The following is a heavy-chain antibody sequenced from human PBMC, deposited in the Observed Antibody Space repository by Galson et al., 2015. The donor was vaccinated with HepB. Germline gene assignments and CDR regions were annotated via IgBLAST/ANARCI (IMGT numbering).Heavy chain of an antibody. V-gene: IGHV3-49*03. CDR3: TREDYDFWHNWFDP. CDR1: GFTFGDYA. Sequence: SLRLSCAASGFTFGDYAMSWFRQAPGKGLEWVGFIRSKAYGGTTEYAASVKGRFTISRDDSKSIAYLQMNSLKTEDTAVYYCTREDYDFWHNWFDPWGQGTLVSVSS. CDR2: IRSKAYGGTT. J-gene: IGHJ5*02. D-gene: IGHD3-3*01.